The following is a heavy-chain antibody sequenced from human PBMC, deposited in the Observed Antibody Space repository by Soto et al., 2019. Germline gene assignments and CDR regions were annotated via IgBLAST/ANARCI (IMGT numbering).Heavy chain of an antibody. V-gene: IGHV4-59*01. Sequence: QVQLQESGPGLVKPSETLSLTCTVSGGSISNYYWSWIRQTPEKGLEWIGNIQYSGSTNYNPSLKSRATISIDTSKNQLSLKLSSVTAADTAVYYCARKAGSHWGQGTLVTVSS. CDR2: IQYSGST. CDR1: GGSISNYY. D-gene: IGHD6-13*01. J-gene: IGHJ4*02. CDR3: ARKAGSH.